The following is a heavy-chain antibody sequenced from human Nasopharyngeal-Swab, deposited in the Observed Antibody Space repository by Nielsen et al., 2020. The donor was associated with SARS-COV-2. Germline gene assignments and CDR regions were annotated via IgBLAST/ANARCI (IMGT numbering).Heavy chain of an antibody. CDR3: ANCGTTAYYGMDV. CDR2: ISYDGSNK. CDR1: GFTFSSYG. Sequence: GESLKISCAASGFTFSSYGMHWVRPAPGKGLEWVAVISYDGSNKYYADSVKGRFTISRDNSKNTLYLQMNSLRAEDTAVYYCANCGTTAYYGMDVWGQGTTVTVSS. V-gene: IGHV3-30*18. J-gene: IGHJ6*02. D-gene: IGHD1-7*01.